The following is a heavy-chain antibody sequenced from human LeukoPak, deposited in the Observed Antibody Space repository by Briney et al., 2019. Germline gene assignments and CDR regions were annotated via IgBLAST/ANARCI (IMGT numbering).Heavy chain of an antibody. V-gene: IGHV3-7*01. CDR3: ARPLMYYYGSETYFWFDP. J-gene: IGHJ5*02. Sequence: GGSLRLSCAASGFTFSSYWMSWVRQAPGKGLEWVANIKQDGSEKYYGDSVKGRFTISRDNAKNSLSLQMNSLRAEDTAVCYCARPLMYYYGSETYFWFDPWGQGTLVTVSS. CDR2: IKQDGSEK. CDR1: GFTFSSYW. D-gene: IGHD3-10*01.